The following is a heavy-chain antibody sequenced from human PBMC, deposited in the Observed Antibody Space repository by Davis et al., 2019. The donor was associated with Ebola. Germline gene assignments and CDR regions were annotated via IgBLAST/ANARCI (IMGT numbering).Heavy chain of an antibody. V-gene: IGHV4-59*08. CDR1: GGSISSYY. J-gene: IGHJ4*02. Sequence: PSETLSLTCTVSGGSISSYYWSWIRQPPGKGLEWIGYIYYSGTTNYNPSLKSRVTISVDTSKNQFSRKLSSVTAADTAVYYCARASGSYSVEYWGQGTLVTVSS. CDR3: ARASGSYSVEY. D-gene: IGHD1-26*01. CDR2: IYYSGTT.